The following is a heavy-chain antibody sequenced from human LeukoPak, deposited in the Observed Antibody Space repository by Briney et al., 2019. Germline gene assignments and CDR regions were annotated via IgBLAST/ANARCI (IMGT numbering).Heavy chain of an antibody. Sequence: ASVKVSCKASGYTFTGYYMHWVRQAPGQGLEWMGWINTNTGNPTYAQGFTRRFVFSLDTSVSTAYLQISSLKAEDTAVYYCARDNSVGGIAWWFDPWGQGTLVTVSS. CDR3: ARDNSVGGIAWWFDP. CDR2: INTNTGNP. V-gene: IGHV7-4-1*02. CDR1: GYTFTGYY. J-gene: IGHJ5*02. D-gene: IGHD1-26*01.